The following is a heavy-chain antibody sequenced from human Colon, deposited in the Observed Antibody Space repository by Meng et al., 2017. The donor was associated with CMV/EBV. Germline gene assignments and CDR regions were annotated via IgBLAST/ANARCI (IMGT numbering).Heavy chain of an antibody. CDR3: ARGDAFDI. Sequence: GESLKISCEASGFTFSSTPMNWVRQAPGKGLVWVSRINSDGSSTSYADSVKGRFTISRDNAKNTLYLQMNSLRAEDTAVYYCARGDAFDIWGQGTMVTVSS. CDR1: GFTFSSTP. V-gene: IGHV3-74*01. J-gene: IGHJ3*02. CDR2: INSDGSST.